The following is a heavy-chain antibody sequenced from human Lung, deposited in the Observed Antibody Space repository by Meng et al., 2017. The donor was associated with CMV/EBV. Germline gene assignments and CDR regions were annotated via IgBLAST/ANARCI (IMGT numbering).Heavy chain of an antibody. D-gene: IGHD3-16*01. J-gene: IGHJ4*02. V-gene: IGHV3-23*01. Sequence: SCAASGFTFSNSDMNWVRQAPGKGLEWISFMSGSGSMMFYVDSVRGRFTISRDSSKNTLYLQMNSLRAEDTAVYYCAKKGGDGALHYFDYWGQGXLVTVSS. CDR1: GFTFSNSD. CDR3: AKKGGDGALHYFDY. CDR2: MSGSGSMM.